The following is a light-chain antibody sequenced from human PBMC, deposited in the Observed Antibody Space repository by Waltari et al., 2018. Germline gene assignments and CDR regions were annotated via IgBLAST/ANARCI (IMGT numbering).Light chain of an antibody. CDR1: SSDVGGDNH. J-gene: IGLJ3*02. Sequence: QSALTQPASVSGSPGQSITISCTGTSSDVGGDNHVSWFQQPPGKAPTLIIYEVTNRPSGVSNRFSGAKSDNTASLTISGLQLEDEADYHCSSYTLSGTWVFGGGTKVTVL. V-gene: IGLV2-14*01. CDR2: EVT. CDR3: SSYTLSGTWV.